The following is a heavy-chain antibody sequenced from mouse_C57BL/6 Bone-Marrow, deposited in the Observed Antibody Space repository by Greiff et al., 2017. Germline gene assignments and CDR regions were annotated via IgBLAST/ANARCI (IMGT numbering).Heavy chain of an antibody. Sequence: QVQLQQSGAELVRPGASVKLSCKASGYTFTDYYINWVKQRPGQGLEWIARIYPGSGNTYYNEKFKGKATLTAEKSSSTAYMQLSSLTSEDSAVYFCASHGGYSSWFAYWGQGTLVTVSA. CDR3: ASHGGYSSWFAY. V-gene: IGHV1-76*01. CDR1: GYTFTDYY. J-gene: IGHJ3*01. D-gene: IGHD2-3*01. CDR2: IYPGSGNT.